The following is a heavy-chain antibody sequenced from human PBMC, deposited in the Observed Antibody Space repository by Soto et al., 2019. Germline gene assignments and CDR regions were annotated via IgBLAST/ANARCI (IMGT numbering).Heavy chain of an antibody. V-gene: IGHV4-30-2*01. D-gene: IGHD3-3*01. CDR1: GGSISSGGYS. CDR2: IYHSGST. Sequence: PSETLSLTCAVSGGSISSGGYSWSWIRQPPGKGLEWIGYIYHSGSTYYNPSLKSRVTISVDTSKNQFSLKLNSVTAADTAVYYCARDFVFWSGFPKKKKGYYGMDVWGQGTTVTVS. J-gene: IGHJ6*02. CDR3: ARDFVFWSGFPKKKKGYYGMDV.